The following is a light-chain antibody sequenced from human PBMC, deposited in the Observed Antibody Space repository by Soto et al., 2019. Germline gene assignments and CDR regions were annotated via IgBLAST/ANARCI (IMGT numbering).Light chain of an antibody. J-gene: IGKJ1*01. V-gene: IGKV3-20*01. CDR1: QSVSSSY. CDR3: QQYDSSPWT. Sequence: EIVLTQSPGALSLSPGERATLSCRASQSVSSSYLAWYQQTPGQAPRLLVYDTSYRATGVPDRFSGSGSGTEFPLTITRLEPEDSAVYYCQQYDSSPWTFGQGTKVEIK. CDR2: DTS.